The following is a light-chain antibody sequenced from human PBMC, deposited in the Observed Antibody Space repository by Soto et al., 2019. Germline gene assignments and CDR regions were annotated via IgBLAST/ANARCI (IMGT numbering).Light chain of an antibody. CDR3: QQSYSTFYT. J-gene: IGKJ2*01. Sequence: DIQMTQSPSSLSASVGDRVTITCRASQSISSYLNWYQQKPGKAPKLLIYAASSLQSGVPSRFSGSGSGTDFTLTISSLQPEDCATYYCQQSYSTFYTFGQGTKLEIK. CDR2: AAS. V-gene: IGKV1-39*01. CDR1: QSISSY.